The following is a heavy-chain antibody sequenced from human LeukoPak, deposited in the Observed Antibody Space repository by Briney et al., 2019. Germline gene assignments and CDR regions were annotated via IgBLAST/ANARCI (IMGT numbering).Heavy chain of an antibody. J-gene: IGHJ5*02. CDR3: ARARLVNWFDP. CDR2: INPSGGST. CDR1: GYTFTNYY. V-gene: IGHV1-46*01. D-gene: IGHD3-9*01. Sequence: ASVKVSCKASGYTFTNYYMHWVRQAPGQGLEWMGMINPSGGSTSYAQKFQGKVTMTRDTSTSTVYMELSSLRSEDTAVYYCARARLVNWFDPWGQGTLVTVSS.